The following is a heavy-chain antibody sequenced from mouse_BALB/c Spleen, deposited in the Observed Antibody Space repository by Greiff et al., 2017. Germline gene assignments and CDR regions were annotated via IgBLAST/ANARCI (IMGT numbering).Heavy chain of an antibody. CDR2: IDPETGGT. J-gene: IGHJ1*01. CDR3: TRTTVVATKYFDV. D-gene: IGHD1-1*01. V-gene: IGHV1-15*01. Sequence: QVQLKQSGAELVRPGASVTLSCKASGYTFTDYEMHWVKQTPVHGLEWIGAIDPETGGTAYNQKFKGKATLTADKSSSTAYMELRSLTSEDSAVYYCTRTTVVATKYFDVWGAGTTVTVSS. CDR1: GYTFTDYE.